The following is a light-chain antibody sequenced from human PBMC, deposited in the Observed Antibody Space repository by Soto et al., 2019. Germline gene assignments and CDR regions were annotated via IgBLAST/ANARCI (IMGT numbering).Light chain of an antibody. CDR3: QQYSKEST. Sequence: EMTQSPSTLSTYIGDRVTINCRASQNVSNWLAWYQQKPGKAPKLLIYKASRLESGVPSRFSASGSGTDFTLTINSLQSDDFATYFCQQYSKESTFGQGTKLEIK. V-gene: IGKV1-5*03. CDR1: QNVSNW. CDR2: KAS. J-gene: IGKJ2*01.